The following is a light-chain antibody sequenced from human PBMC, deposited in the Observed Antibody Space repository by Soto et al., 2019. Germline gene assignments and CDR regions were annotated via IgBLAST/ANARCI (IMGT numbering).Light chain of an antibody. V-gene: IGKV1-5*01. J-gene: IGKJ1*01. CDR2: AAS. CDR1: QTISSW. CDR3: QQYYSYPRT. Sequence: DIQMTQSPSTLSGSVGDRVTSTCRASQTISSWLAWYQQKPGKAPKLLIYAASTLQSGVPSRFSGSGSGTDFTLTISCLQSEDFATYYCQQYYSYPRTFGQGTKVDIK.